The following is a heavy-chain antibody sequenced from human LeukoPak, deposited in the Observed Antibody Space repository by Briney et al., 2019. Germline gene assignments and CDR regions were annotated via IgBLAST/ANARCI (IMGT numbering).Heavy chain of an antibody. Sequence: SETLSLTCSVSGVSISSHYWSWIRQHPGKGLEWIGYIYYSGSTYYNPSLKSRVTISVDTSKNQFSLKLSSVTAADTAVYYCARGTTVVTIIDYWGQGTLVTVSS. V-gene: IGHV4-59*06. CDR1: GVSISSHY. D-gene: IGHD4-23*01. J-gene: IGHJ4*02. CDR3: ARGTTVVTIIDY. CDR2: IYYSGST.